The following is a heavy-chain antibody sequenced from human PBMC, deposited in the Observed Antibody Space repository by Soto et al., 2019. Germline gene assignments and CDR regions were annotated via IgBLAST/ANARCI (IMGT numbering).Heavy chain of an antibody. CDR1: GGSISSSSHY. CDR2: IYYSGNT. D-gene: IGHD6-19*01. CDR3: ARHARLSSRWYTSCFYYYVMAV. J-gene: IGHJ6*02. Sequence: QLQLQESGPGLVKPSETLSLTCTVSGGSISSSSHYWGWIRQPPGKGLEWIATIYYSGNTYYNPPLTRRVVISVFNSKNQLCLGLSPVTPPNTAVYYCARHARLSSRWYTSCFYYYVMAVWSQGTTVTVSS. V-gene: IGHV4-39*01.